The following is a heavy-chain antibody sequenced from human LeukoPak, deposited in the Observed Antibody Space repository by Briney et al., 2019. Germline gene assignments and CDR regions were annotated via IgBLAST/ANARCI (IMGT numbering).Heavy chain of an antibody. CDR1: GFTFSDYY. V-gene: IGHV3-11*01. CDR2: ISSSGSTI. CDR3: ARDFGVVGNYYGMDV. D-gene: IGHD3-3*01. Sequence: PGGSLRLFCAASGFTFSDYYMRWIRQAPGKGLECASYISSSGSTIYYADSVKGRFTISRDNAKNSLYLQMNSLRAEDMAVYYCARDFGVVGNYYGMDVWGQGTTVTVSS. J-gene: IGHJ6*02.